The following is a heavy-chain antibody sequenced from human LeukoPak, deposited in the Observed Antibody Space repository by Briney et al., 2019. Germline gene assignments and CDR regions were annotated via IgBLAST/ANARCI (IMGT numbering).Heavy chain of an antibody. CDR1: GGTFSSYA. V-gene: IGHV1-69*05. J-gene: IGHJ4*02. D-gene: IGHD6-19*01. CDR3: ATSIAVAGLDY. Sequence: ASVKVSCKASGGTFSSYAISWVRQAPGQGLEWMGGIIPIFGTANYAQKFQGRVTMTTDTSTSTAYMELRSLRSDDTAVYYCATSIAVAGLDYWGQGTLVTVSS. CDR2: IIPIFGTA.